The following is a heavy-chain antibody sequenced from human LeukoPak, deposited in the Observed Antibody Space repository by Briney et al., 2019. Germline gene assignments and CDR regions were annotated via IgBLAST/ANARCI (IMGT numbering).Heavy chain of an antibody. CDR1: GFTFNDYY. J-gene: IGHJ5*02. CDR3: ATDGAGFDT. V-gene: IGHV3-11*01. Sequence: GGSLRLSCAASGFTFNDYYMSWILQAPGKGLEWLSYINIGGTNTHYADSVKGRFTISRDNAKKSLYLEMNNLRAEDTAVYYCATDGAGFDTWGQGVLVTVSS. CDR2: INIGGTNT.